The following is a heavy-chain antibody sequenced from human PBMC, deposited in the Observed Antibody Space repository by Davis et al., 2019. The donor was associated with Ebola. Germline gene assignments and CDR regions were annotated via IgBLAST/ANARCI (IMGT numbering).Heavy chain of an antibody. V-gene: IGHV3-33*06. CDR3: AKGVAPSHFDY. J-gene: IGHJ4*02. CDR2: IWYDGSNK. D-gene: IGHD2-15*01. CDR1: GFTFSSYG. Sequence: SLKIPCAASGFTFSSYGMHWVRQAPGKGLEWVAVIWYDGSNKYYADSVKGRFTISRDNSKNTLYLQMNSLRAEDTAVYYCAKGVAPSHFDYWGQGTLVTVSS.